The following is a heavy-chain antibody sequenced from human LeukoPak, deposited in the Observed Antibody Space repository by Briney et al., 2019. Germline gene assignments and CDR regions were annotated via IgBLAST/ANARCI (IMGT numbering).Heavy chain of an antibody. Sequence: ASVRVSCKGYRYTFSSYDINWVRQAPGQGLEWMGWMNPNTGNTGYAPKFQGRVTMTRDTSISTAYMELRGLRSEDTAVYYCARLSQTPDYYGSGGYFYLGYWGQGTRVNVSS. J-gene: IGHJ4*02. V-gene: IGHV1-8*01. CDR2: MNPNTGNT. CDR1: RYTFSSYD. D-gene: IGHD3-22*01. CDR3: ARLSQTPDYYGSGGYFYLGY.